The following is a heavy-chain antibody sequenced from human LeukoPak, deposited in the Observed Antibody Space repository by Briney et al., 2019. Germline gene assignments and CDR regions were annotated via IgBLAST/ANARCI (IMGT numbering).Heavy chain of an antibody. J-gene: IGHJ4*02. CDR2: ISSSSSYI. Sequence: GGSLRLSCAASGFTFDDYVMHWVRQAPGKGLEWVSSISSSSSYIYYADSVKGRFTISRDNAKNSLYLQMNSLRAEDTAVYYCARDSSGYIDYWGQGTLVTVSS. CDR1: GFTFDDYV. CDR3: ARDSSGYIDY. V-gene: IGHV3-21*01.